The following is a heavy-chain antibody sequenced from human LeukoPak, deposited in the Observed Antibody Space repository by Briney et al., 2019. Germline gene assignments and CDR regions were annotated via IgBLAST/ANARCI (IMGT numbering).Heavy chain of an antibody. CDR3: AKAQGDSGYLGVFDY. CDR1: GFTFSSYG. Sequence: GESLRLSCAASGFTFSSYGMHWVRQAPGKGLEWVAFIRYDGSNKYYADSVKGRFTISRDNSKNTLYLQMNSLRAEDTAVYYCAKAQGDSGYLGVFDYWGQGTLVTVSS. J-gene: IGHJ4*02. D-gene: IGHD5-12*01. V-gene: IGHV3-30*02. CDR2: IRYDGSNK.